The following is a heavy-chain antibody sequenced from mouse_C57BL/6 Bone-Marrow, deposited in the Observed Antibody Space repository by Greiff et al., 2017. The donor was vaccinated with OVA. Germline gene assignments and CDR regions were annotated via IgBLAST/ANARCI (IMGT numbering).Heavy chain of an antibody. D-gene: IGHD2-4*01. J-gene: IGHJ2*01. CDR3: TRGGGKLRRTPLDY. CDR2: ISSGGDYI. V-gene: IGHV5S21*01. CDR1: GFTFSSYA. Sequence: EVKLEESGEGLVKPGGSLKLSCAASGFTFSSYAMSWVRQTPEKRLEWVAYISSGGDYIYYADTVKGRFTISRDNARNTLYLQMSSLKSEDTAMYYCTRGGGKLRRTPLDYWGQGTTLTVSS.